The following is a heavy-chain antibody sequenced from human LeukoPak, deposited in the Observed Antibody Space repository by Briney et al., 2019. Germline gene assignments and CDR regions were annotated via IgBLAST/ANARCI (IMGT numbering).Heavy chain of an antibody. D-gene: IGHD6-13*01. V-gene: IGHV3-23*01. CDR1: GFTFSNYA. J-gene: IGHJ4*02. CDR3: ARAHSSSWN. Sequence: GGSLRLSCAASGFTFSNYAMNWVRQAPGKGLEWVSAISGSGDSTYYADSVKGRFTISRDNSKNTLYLQMNSLRAEDTAVYYCARAHSSSWNWGQGTLVTVSS. CDR2: ISGSGDST.